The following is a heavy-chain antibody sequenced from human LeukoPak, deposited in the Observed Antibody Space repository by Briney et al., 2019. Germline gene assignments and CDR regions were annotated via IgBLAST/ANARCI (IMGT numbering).Heavy chain of an antibody. CDR1: GFTFSSYA. J-gene: IGHJ4*02. CDR3: ATSRITMVRGSSQDY. D-gene: IGHD3-10*01. CDR2: ISYDGSNK. Sequence: GRSLRLSCAASGFTFSSYAMHWVRQAPGKGLEWVAVISYDGSNKYYADSVKGRFTISRDNSKNTLYLQMNSLRAEDTAVYYCATSRITMVRGSSQDYWGQGTLVTVSS. V-gene: IGHV3-30-3*01.